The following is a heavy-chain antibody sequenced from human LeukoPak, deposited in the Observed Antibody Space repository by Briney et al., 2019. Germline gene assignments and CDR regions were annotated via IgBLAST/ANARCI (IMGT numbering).Heavy chain of an antibody. CDR2: ISGSGGST. J-gene: IGHJ4*02. Sequence: TGGSLRLSCAASGFTFSDYYMSWIRQAPGKGLEWVSAISGSGGSTYYADSVKGRFTISRDNSKNTLYLQMNSLRAEDTAVYYCAKVEGYNFDYWGQGTLVTVSS. V-gene: IGHV3-23*01. CDR1: GFTFSDYY. D-gene: IGHD1-1*01. CDR3: AKVEGYNFDY.